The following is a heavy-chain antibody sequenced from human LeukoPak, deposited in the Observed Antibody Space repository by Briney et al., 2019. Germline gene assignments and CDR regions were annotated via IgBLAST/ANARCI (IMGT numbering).Heavy chain of an antibody. J-gene: IGHJ3*02. CDR2: IYYSGST. D-gene: IGHD2-2*01. Sequence: SSQTLSLTCTVSGGSISSGDYYWSWIRQPPGKGLERIGYIYYSGSTYYNPSLKSRVTISVDTSKNQFSLKLSSVTAADTAVYYCASASPNIVVVPAARNDAFDIWGQGTMVTVSS. V-gene: IGHV4-30-4*08. CDR1: GGSISSGDYY. CDR3: ASASPNIVVVPAARNDAFDI.